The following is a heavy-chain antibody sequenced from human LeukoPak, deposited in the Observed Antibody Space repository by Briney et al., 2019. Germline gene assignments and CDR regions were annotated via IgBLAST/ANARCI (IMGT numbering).Heavy chain of an antibody. CDR3: ARGGGYSGYDRGDDY. CDR1: GGSISSYY. J-gene: IGHJ4*02. CDR2: IYTSGST. V-gene: IGHV4-4*07. Sequence: PSETLSLTCTVSGGSISSYYWSWIRQPAGKGLEWIGRIYTSGSTIYNPSLKSRVTISVDTSKNQFSLKLSSVTAADTAVYYCARGGGYSGYDRGDDYWGQGTLVTVSS. D-gene: IGHD5-12*01.